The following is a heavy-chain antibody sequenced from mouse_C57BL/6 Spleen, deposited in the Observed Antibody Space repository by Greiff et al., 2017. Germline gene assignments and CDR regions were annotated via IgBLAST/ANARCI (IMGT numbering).Heavy chain of an antibody. Sequence: EVQLVESGGGLVKPGGSLKLSCAASGFTFSSYAMSWVRQTPEKRLEWVATISDGGSYTYYPDNVKGRFTISRDNAKNNLYLQMSHLKSEDTAMYYCARDDDGYFGYWGQGTTLTVAS. CDR2: ISDGGSYT. D-gene: IGHD2-3*01. V-gene: IGHV5-4*01. CDR1: GFTFSSYA. J-gene: IGHJ2*01. CDR3: ARDDDGYFGY.